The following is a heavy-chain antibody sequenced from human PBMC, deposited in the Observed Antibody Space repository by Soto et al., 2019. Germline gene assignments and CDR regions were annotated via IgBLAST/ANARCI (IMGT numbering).Heavy chain of an antibody. CDR2: IIPIFGTA. CDR1: GGTFSSYA. V-gene: IGHV1-69*01. D-gene: IGHD1-1*01. Sequence: QVQLVQSGAEVKKPGSSVKVSCKASGGTFSSYAISWVRQAPGQGLEWMGGIIPIFGTANYAQKFQGRVTITADESTSTAYMELSSLRSEDTAVYYCAVTDEYGQNDYNWFDPWGQETLVTVSS. J-gene: IGHJ5*02. CDR3: AVTDEYGQNDYNWFDP.